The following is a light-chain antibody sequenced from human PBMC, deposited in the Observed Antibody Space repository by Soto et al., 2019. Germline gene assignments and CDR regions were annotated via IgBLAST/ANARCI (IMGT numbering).Light chain of an antibody. CDR2: AAS. J-gene: IGKJ1*01. V-gene: IGKV3-20*01. Sequence: EIVLTQYTGTLSLSPGERATLSCRASQSVSSSYLVWHQQKPGQAPRLLIYAASNRATGIPDRFSGSGSGTDFTLTISRLEPEDFAVYYCQQYGSSGTFGQGTKVDIK. CDR1: QSVSSSY. CDR3: QQYGSSGT.